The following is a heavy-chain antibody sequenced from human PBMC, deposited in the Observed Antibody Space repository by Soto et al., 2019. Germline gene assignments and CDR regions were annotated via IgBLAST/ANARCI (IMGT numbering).Heavy chain of an antibody. D-gene: IGHD3-16*02. CDR1: GDTDTNYV. CDR2: IFPKFGTT. Sequence: SVKVSCKASGDTDTNYVISWVRQAPGQGLEWMGGIFPKFGTTYSAQKLQDRLTITADESTSTVYMQLSSLRLDDTAVYYCEAEMAFGKLSVVWGQGTTVTVSS. CDR3: EAEMAFGKLSVV. J-gene: IGHJ6*02. V-gene: IGHV1-69*13.